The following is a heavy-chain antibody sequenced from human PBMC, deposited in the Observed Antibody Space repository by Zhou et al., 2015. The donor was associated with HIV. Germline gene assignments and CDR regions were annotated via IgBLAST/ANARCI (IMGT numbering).Heavy chain of an antibody. CDR1: GGTFSSYA. Sequence: QVQLVQSGAEVKKPGSSVKVSCKASGGTFSSYAISWVRQAPGQGLEWMGGIIPIFGTANYAQKFQGRVTMTTDTSTSTAYMELRSLRSDDTAVYYCARRDYYGGNRGGVYWYFDLWGRGTLVTVSS. V-gene: IGHV1-69*05. J-gene: IGHJ2*01. CDR3: ARRDYYGGNRGGVYWYFDL. D-gene: IGHD4-23*01. CDR2: IIPIFGTA.